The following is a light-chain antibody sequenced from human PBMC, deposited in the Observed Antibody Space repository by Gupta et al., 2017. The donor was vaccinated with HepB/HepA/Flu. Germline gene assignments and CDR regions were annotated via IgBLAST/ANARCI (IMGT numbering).Light chain of an antibody. CDR3: AAWDNSRSGYV. J-gene: IGLJ1*01. CDR1: SSNVGRDN. Sequence: QSVLTQPPSASATPGQRVTISCSGSSSNVGRDNVYWYQQHPGAAPKLLIYNTNQRPSGVPARFSGSKSGTSASLAIIGLRAEDEADYYCAAWDNSRSGYVFGTGTWVTVL. CDR2: NTN. V-gene: IGLV1-47*02.